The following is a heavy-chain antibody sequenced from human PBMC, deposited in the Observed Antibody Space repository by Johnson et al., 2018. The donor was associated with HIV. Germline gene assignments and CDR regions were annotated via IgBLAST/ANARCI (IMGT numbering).Heavy chain of an antibody. CDR3: TTDQGYYGDAFDI. CDR1: GFSFSNAW. Sequence: VQLVESGGGLVKPGESLRLSCAASGFSFSNAWMNWVRQAPGKGLEWVGRIKSKTDGGTTDYAAPVTGRFTLSRDDSKNTLFLQMNSLKTEDTAVYYCTTDQGYYGDAFDIWGQGTMVTVSS. CDR2: IKSKTDGGTT. V-gene: IGHV3-15*01. J-gene: IGHJ3*02. D-gene: IGHD3-10*01.